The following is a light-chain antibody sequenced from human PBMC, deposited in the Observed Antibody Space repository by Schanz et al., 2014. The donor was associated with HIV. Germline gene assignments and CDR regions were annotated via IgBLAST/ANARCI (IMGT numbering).Light chain of an antibody. V-gene: IGKV4-1*01. Sequence: DIVLTQSPDSLAVSLGERATINCKSSQSVLYSSNNNNYLAWYQQRPGQPHKLLIYWASTRESGVPDRFSGSGSGTDFTLTISSLQTEDVAVYYCQQYLTSPYTFGQGTKLEI. CDR3: QQYLTSPYT. CDR1: QSVLYSSNNNNY. J-gene: IGKJ2*01. CDR2: WAS.